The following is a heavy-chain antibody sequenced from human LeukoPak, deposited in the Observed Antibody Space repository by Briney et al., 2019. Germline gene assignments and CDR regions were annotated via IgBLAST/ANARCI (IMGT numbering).Heavy chain of an antibody. J-gene: IGHJ4*02. CDR3: AKPDDYGDYFFDY. CDR1: GFTFSSYA. Sequence: GGSLRLSCAASGFTFSSYAMSWVRQAPGKGLEWVSAISGGGGSTYYADSVKGRFTISRDNSKNTLYLQMNSLRAEDTAVYYCAKPDDYGDYFFDYWGQGTLVTVSS. CDR2: ISGGGGST. V-gene: IGHV3-23*01. D-gene: IGHD4-17*01.